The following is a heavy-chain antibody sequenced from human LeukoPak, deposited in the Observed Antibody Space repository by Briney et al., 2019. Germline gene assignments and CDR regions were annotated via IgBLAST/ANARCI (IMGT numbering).Heavy chain of an antibody. D-gene: IGHD3-16*01. CDR3: AGDYIWGRLF. CDR2: IGTAGDT. J-gene: IGHJ4*01. Sequence: GSLRLSCAASGFTFSSYDMHWVRQATGKGLEWVSAIGTAGDTYYPGSVKGRFTISRENAKNTLFLEMNSLRDEDTAVYYCAGDYIWGRLFWGQGTLVTVSS. CDR1: GFTFSSYD. V-gene: IGHV3-13*01.